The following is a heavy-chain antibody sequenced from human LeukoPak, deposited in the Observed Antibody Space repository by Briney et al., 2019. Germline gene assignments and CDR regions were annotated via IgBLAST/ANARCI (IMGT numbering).Heavy chain of an antibody. CDR3: AKDMGYSYGYFDY. V-gene: IGHV3-9*01. J-gene: IGHJ4*02. CDR2: ISWNSGSI. CDR1: GFTFDDYT. D-gene: IGHD5-18*01. Sequence: PGRSLRLSCAASGFTFDDYTMHWVRQAPGKGLEWVSGISWNSGSIGYADSVKGRFTISRDNAKNSLYLQMNNLRAEDTALYYCAKDMGYSYGYFDYWGQGTLVTVSS.